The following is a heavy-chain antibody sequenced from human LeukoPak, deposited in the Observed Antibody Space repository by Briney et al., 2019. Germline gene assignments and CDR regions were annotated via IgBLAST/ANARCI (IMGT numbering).Heavy chain of an antibody. CDR2: IYYSGST. V-gene: IGHV4-39*07. D-gene: IGHD3-22*01. CDR1: GGSISSSTYY. Sequence: SSETLSLTCTVSGGSISSSTYYWGWIRQPPGKGLEWIGSIYYSGSTNYNPSLKSRVTISVDTSKNQFSLKLSSVTAADTAVYYCARGANYYDDIDAFDIWGQGTMVTVSS. J-gene: IGHJ3*02. CDR3: ARGANYYDDIDAFDI.